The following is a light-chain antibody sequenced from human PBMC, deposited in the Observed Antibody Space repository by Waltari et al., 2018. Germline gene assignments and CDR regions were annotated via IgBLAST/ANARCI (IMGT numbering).Light chain of an antibody. CDR1: RSNIGGNY. Sequence: QSVLTQPPSVSAAPGQKVTISCSGTRSNIGGNYVSWYQQIPGSAPKLLIYDNSQRPSGVPHRFSCSKSDSSATLAITGLQTGDEAVYYCATWDTSLIAGVFGGGTTLTVL. CDR2: DNS. V-gene: IGLV1-51*01. J-gene: IGLJ3*02. CDR3: ATWDTSLIAGV.